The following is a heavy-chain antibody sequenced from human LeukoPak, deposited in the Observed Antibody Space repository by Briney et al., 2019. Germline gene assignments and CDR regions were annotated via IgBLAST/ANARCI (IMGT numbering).Heavy chain of an antibody. CDR2: INHSGST. D-gene: IGHD5-12*01. V-gene: IGHV4-34*01. CDR1: GGSFSGYY. Sequence: SETLSLTCAVYGGSFSGYYWSWIRQPPGKGLEWIGEINHSGSTNYNPSLKSRVAMSVDTSKNQFSLTLNPVTAADTAIYYCATGGYGYWGQGTLVTVSS. J-gene: IGHJ4*02. CDR3: ATGGYGY.